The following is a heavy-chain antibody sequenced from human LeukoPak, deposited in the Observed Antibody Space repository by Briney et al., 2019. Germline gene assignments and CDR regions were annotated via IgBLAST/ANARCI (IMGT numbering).Heavy chain of an antibody. J-gene: IGHJ4*02. D-gene: IGHD4-17*01. CDR2: IIPIFGTA. CDR1: GGTFSSYA. V-gene: IGHV1-69*05. CDR3: ARESYGDSLDY. Sequence: GASVKVSCKASGGTFSSYAISWVRQAPGQGLEWMGGIIPIFGTANYAQKFQGRVTMTRDTSISTAYMELSRLRSDDTAVYYCARESYGDSLDYWGQGTLVTVSS.